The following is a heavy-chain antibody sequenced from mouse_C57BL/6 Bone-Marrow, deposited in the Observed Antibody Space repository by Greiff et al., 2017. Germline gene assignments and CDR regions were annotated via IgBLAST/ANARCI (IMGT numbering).Heavy chain of an antibody. CDR2: IWWDDDK. J-gene: IGHJ1*03. CDR1: GFSLSTFGMG. D-gene: IGHD1-1*01. CDR3: ARIAPWDGSENGYFDV. V-gene: IGHV8-8*01. Sequence: QVQLKVSGPGLLQPSQTLSLTCSFSGFSLSTFGMGVGWIRQPSGKGLEWLAPIWWDDDKYYNPALKSRPPIPQDTSKNQVIFKIAHVVTADTATYDGARIAPWDGSENGYFDVWGTGTTVTVSS.